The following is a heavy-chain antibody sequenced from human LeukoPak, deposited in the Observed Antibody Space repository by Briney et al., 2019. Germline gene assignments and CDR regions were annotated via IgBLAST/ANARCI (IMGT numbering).Heavy chain of an antibody. J-gene: IGHJ4*02. Sequence: GGTLRLSCAASGFTFSTYGMSWVRQAPGKGLEWVSGIVGSGGSTYYADSVKGRFTISRDNSKNTLYLQMNSLRAEDTAVFYCAKIAETSGSYGQGYDYWGQGTLVTVSS. CDR3: AKIAETSGSYGQGYDY. V-gene: IGHV3-23*01. D-gene: IGHD1-26*01. CDR1: GFTFSTYG. CDR2: IVGSGGST.